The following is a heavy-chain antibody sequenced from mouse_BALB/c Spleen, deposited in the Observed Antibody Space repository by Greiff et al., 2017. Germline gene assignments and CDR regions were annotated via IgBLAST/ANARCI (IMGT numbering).Heavy chain of an antibody. J-gene: IGHJ3*01. CDR1: GFSLTSYG. Sequence: VQRVESGPGLVAPSQSLSITCTVSGFSLTSYGVHWVRQPPGKGLEWLGVIWAGGSTNYNSALMSRLSISKDNSKSQVFLKMNSLQTDDTAMYYCAREYGNPFAYWGQGTLVTVSA. CDR3: AREYGNPFAY. D-gene: IGHD2-10*02. V-gene: IGHV2-9*02. CDR2: IWAGGST.